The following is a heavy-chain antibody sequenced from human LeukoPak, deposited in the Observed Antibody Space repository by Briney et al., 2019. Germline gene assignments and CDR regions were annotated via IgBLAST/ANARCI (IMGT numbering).Heavy chain of an antibody. J-gene: IGHJ4*02. CDR2: ISGSGGGT. CDR3: ARAGTDSSGYYFDY. V-gene: IGHV3-23*01. CDR1: GFTFSSYG. Sequence: GGSLRLSCAASGFTFSSYGMSWVRQAPGKGLEWVSAISGSGGGTYYADSVKGRFTISRENSKNTLYLQMNSLRAEDTAVYYCARAGTDSSGYYFDYWGQGTLVTVSS. D-gene: IGHD3-22*01.